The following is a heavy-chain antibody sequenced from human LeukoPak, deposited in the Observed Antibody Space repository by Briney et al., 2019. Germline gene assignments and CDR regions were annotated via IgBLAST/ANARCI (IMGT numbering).Heavy chain of an antibody. CDR3: ARLEGVVINSGWFDP. Sequence: SETLSLTCTVSGGSISISSYYWGWIRQPPGKGLEWIGSIYYSGSTYYNPSLKSRVTISVAVDTTKNQFSLKLSSVTAADTAVYYCARLEGVVINSGWFDPWGQGTLVTVSS. CDR1: GGSISISSYY. D-gene: IGHD3-3*01. CDR2: IYYSGST. J-gene: IGHJ5*02. V-gene: IGHV4-39*07.